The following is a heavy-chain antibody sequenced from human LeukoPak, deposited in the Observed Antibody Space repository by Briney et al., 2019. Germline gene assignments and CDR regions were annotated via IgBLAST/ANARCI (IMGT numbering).Heavy chain of an antibody. V-gene: IGHV4-59*01. CDR2: IYYSGST. D-gene: IGHD1-7*01. CDR1: GGSISSYY. J-gene: IGHJ4*02. Sequence: SETLSLTCTVSGGSISSYYWSWIRQPPGKGLEWIGYIYYSGSTNYNPSLKSRVTISVDTSKNQFSLKLSPVTAADTAVYYCARLTITGTTLVWGQGTLVTVSS. CDR3: ARLTITGTTLV.